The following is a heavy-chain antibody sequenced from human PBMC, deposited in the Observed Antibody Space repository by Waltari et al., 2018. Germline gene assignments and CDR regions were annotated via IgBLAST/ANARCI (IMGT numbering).Heavy chain of an antibody. Sequence: QVQLQESGPGLVKPSQTLSLTCAVSGDSVSSGSYYWPWIRQSAGKGLEWIGRIYTSGDTMYNPYRESRGTISVDTAKKEFSLKLDSVTAADTAVYFCARDLTAAGTRFYFDSWGQGILVTVSP. V-gene: IGHV4-61*02. J-gene: IGHJ4*02. CDR2: IYTSGDT. CDR3: ARDLTAAGTRFYFDS. D-gene: IGHD6-13*01. CDR1: GDSVSSGSYY.